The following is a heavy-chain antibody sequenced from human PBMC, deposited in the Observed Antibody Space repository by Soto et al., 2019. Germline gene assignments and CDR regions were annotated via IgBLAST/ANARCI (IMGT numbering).Heavy chain of an antibody. J-gene: IGHJ5*02. CDR2: INPSGGST. CDR3: ARDLGYCSSTSCYTIGDHNWFDP. V-gene: IGHV1-46*01. CDR1: GYTFTSYY. Sequence: GASVKVSCKASGYTFTSYYMHWVRQAPGQGLEWMGIINPSGGSTSYAQKFQGRVTMTRNTSISTAYMELSSLRSEDTAVYYCARDLGYCSSTSCYTIGDHNWFDPWGQGTLVTVSS. D-gene: IGHD2-2*02.